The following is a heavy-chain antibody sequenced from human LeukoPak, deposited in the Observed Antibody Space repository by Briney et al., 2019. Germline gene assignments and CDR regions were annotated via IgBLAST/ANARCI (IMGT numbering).Heavy chain of an antibody. CDR3: ARGVYCSSTSCYENYYYGMDV. CDR2: ISSSGSTI. D-gene: IGHD2-2*01. V-gene: IGHV3-48*03. CDR1: GFTFSSYE. J-gene: IGHJ6*02. Sequence: GRSLRLSCAASGFTFSSYEMNWVRQAPGKGLEWVSYISSSGSTIYYADSVKGRFTISRDNAKNSLYLQMNSLRAEDTAVYYCARGVYCSSTSCYENYYYGMDVWGQGTTVTVSS.